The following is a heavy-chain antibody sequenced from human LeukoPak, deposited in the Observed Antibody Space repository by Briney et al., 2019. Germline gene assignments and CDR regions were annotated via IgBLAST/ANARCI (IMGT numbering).Heavy chain of an antibody. Sequence: GGSLRLSCAASGFTFNTYAMTWVRQAPGRGLEWVSSISGSGSTTYYADSVKGRFTVSRDNSKNTLYLQMNSLRAEDTAVYYCARLGIQLWFDPWGQGTLVTVSS. CDR3: ARLGIQLWFDP. V-gene: IGHV3-23*01. CDR2: ISGSGSTT. CDR1: GFTFNTYA. J-gene: IGHJ5*02. D-gene: IGHD5-18*01.